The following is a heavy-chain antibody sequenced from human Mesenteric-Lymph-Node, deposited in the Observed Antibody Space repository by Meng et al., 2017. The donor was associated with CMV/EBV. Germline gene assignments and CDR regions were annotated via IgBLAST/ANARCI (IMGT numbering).Heavy chain of an antibody. CDR3: ARQNRDILTGYYYFDY. J-gene: IGHJ4*02. CDR1: YSFTSYG. V-gene: IGHV5-51*01. CDR2: IYPGDSDT. Sequence: YSFTSYGIGWVRQKTGKGLEWMGIIYPGDSDTRYSPSFQGQVTISADKSISTAYLQWSSLKASDTAMYYCARQNRDILTGYYYFDYWGQGTLVTVSS. D-gene: IGHD3-9*01.